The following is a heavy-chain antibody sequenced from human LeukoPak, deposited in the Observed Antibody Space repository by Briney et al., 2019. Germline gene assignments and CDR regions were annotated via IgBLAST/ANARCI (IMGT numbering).Heavy chain of an antibody. V-gene: IGHV4-4*07. D-gene: IGHD6-13*01. Sequence: PSETLSLTCTVSGGSTSSYYWSWIRQPAGKGLEWIGRIYTSGSTNYNPSLKSRVTMSVDTSKNQFSLKLSSVTAADTAVYYCARSLYSSSWEPFDYWGQGTLVTVSS. CDR2: IYTSGST. CDR3: ARSLYSSSWEPFDY. CDR1: GGSTSSYY. J-gene: IGHJ4*02.